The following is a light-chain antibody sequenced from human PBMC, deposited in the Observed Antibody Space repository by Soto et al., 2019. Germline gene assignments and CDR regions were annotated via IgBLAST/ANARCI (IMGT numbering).Light chain of an antibody. V-gene: IGKV2-30*01. J-gene: IGKJ2*01. CDR3: MQGTHWPYT. Sequence: VVMTQSPLSLAVTLGEPASVSCRSSKGLVDNDAYSYLSWFHQRPGQSPRRLFYRVSNRDPGVPDRFSGSGSGTDFTLIISRVEAEDVGVYYCMQGTHWPYTFGQGTRLEI. CDR1: KGLVDNDAYSY. CDR2: RVS.